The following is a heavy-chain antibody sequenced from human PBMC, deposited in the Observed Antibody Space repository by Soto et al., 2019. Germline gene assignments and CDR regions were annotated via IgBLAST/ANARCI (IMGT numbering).Heavy chain of an antibody. J-gene: IGHJ4*02. Sequence: GGSLRLSCTASGFTFGDYAMSWVRQAPGKGLERVGFIRSKAYGGTTEYAASVKGRFTISRDDSKSIAYLQMNSLKTEDTAVYYCTRATQWELPIPSFDYWGQGTLVTVSS. CDR2: IRSKAYGGTT. V-gene: IGHV3-49*04. CDR1: GFTFGDYA. CDR3: TRATQWELPIPSFDY. D-gene: IGHD1-26*01.